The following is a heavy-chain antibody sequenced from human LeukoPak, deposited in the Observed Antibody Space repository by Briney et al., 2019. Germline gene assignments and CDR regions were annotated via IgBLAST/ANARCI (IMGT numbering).Heavy chain of an antibody. CDR3: ASNMVRGVIGDAFDI. D-gene: IGHD3-10*01. CDR1: GFTVSSNY. CDR2: IYSGGST. Sequence: GGSLRLSCAASGFTVSSNYMSWVRQAPGKGLEWVSVIYSGGSTYYADSVKGRFTISRDNSKNTLYLQMNSLRAEDTAVYYCASNMVRGVIGDAFDIWGQGTMVTVSS. J-gene: IGHJ3*02. V-gene: IGHV3-53*01.